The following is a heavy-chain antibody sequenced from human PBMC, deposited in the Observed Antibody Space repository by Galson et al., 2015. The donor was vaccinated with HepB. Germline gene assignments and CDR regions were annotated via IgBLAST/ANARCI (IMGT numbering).Heavy chain of an antibody. CDR3: ARASSYYDFWSGYLDY. CDR2: IYSSGST. J-gene: IGHJ4*02. V-gene: IGHV4-61*02. CDR1: GGSISSGGYY. Sequence: TLSLTCTVSGGSISSGGYYWSWIRQPAGKGLEWIGRIYSSGSTNYNPSLKSRVTMSVDTSKNQFSLKLSSVTAADTAVYYCARASSYYDFWSGYLDYWGQGTLVTVSS. D-gene: IGHD3-3*01.